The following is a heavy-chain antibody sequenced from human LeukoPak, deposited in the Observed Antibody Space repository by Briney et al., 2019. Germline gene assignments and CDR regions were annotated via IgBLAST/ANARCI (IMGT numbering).Heavy chain of an antibody. Sequence: PGRSLRLSCAASGFTFSSYGMHWVRQAPGKGLEWVAVIWYDGSNKYYADSVKGRFTISRDNSKNTLYLQMNSLRAEDTAVYYCARGNNWNYEDYWGQGTLVTVSS. J-gene: IGHJ4*02. CDR3: ARGNNWNYEDY. V-gene: IGHV3-33*01. D-gene: IGHD1-7*01. CDR2: IWYDGSNK. CDR1: GFTFSSYG.